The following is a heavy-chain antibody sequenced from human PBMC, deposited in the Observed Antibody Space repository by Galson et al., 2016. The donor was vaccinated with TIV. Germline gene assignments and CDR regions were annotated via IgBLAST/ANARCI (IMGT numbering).Heavy chain of an antibody. D-gene: IGHD6-13*01. J-gene: IGHJ4*02. V-gene: IGHV3-7*01. CDR2: IKQDGGEK. Sequence: SLRLSCAASGFTFSSYWMSWVRQAPGKGLERVANIKQDGGEKYYVDSVKGRFTISRDNAKNSLFLQMNSLRAEDRAVYYCARDFPPGYGSSFNEYWGQGTLVTVSS. CDR1: GFTFSSYW. CDR3: ARDFPPGYGSSFNEY.